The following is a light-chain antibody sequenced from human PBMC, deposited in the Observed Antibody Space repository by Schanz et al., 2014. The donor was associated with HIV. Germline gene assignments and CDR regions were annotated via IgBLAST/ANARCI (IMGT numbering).Light chain of an antibody. CDR2: DNT. J-gene: IGLJ2*01. CDR1: SSNIGADYD. Sequence: QSVLTQPPSVSGAPGQRVTISCTGSSSNIGADYDVHWYQLLPGTAPKLLIFDNTHRPSGVPARFSGSKSGSSASLAISGLQSEDEADYYCAAWDDNLNGVVFGGGTKLTVL. V-gene: IGLV1-40*01. CDR3: AAWDDNLNGVV.